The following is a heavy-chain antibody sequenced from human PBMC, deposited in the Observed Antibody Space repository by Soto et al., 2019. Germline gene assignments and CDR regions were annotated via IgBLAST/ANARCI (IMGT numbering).Heavy chain of an antibody. CDR1: GFTFSDYY. V-gene: IGHV3-11*01. D-gene: IGHD3-10*01. J-gene: IGHJ4*02. CDR2: ISSSGSTI. CDR3: AMAYGSGSYRSDFDY. Sequence: GGSLRLSCAASGFTFSDYYMSWIRQAPGKGLEWVSYISSSGSTIYYADSVKGRFTTSRDNAKNSLYLQMNSLRAEDTAVYYCAMAYGSGSYRSDFDYWGQGTLVTVSS.